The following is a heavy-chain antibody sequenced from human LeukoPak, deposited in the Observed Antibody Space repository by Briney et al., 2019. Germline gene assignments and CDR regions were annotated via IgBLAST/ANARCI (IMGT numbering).Heavy chain of an antibody. Sequence: SETLSLTCTVSGGSISSYYWSWIRQPPGKGLEGIGYIYYSGSTNYNPSLKSRVTISVDTSKNQFSLKLSSVTAADTAVYYCARVYCSGGSCHLDYWGQGTLVTVSS. CDR1: GGSISSYY. CDR2: IYYSGST. V-gene: IGHV4-59*01. CDR3: ARVYCSGGSCHLDY. J-gene: IGHJ4*02. D-gene: IGHD2-15*01.